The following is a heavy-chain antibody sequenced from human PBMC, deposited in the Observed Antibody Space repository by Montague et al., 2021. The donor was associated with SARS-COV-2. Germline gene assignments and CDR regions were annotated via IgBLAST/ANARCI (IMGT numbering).Heavy chain of an antibody. CDR2: ISYDGSNK. CDR1: GFTFSSYA. D-gene: IGHD3-16*01. V-gene: IGHV3-30*04. J-gene: IGHJ4*02. CDR3: ARDYAVYIWGNWGPFDV. Sequence: SLRLSCAASGFTFSSYAMHWVRQAPGKGLEWVAVISYDGSNKYYADSVKGRFTISRDNSKNTLYLQMNSLRAEDTAVYYCARDYAVYIWGNWGPFDVWGQGTLVTVSS.